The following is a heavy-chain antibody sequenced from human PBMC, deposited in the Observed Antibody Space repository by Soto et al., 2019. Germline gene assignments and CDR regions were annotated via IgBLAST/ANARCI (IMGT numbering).Heavy chain of an antibody. CDR3: ARGRQYSSSWYEDY. J-gene: IGHJ4*02. V-gene: IGHV3-21*01. CDR1: GFTFSSYS. D-gene: IGHD6-13*01. Sequence: EVQLVESGGGLVKPGGSLRLSCAASGFTFSSYSMKWVRQAPGKGLEWVSSISSSSSYIYYADSVKGRFTISRDNAKNSLYLQMNSLRDEDTAVYYCARGRQYSSSWYEDYRGQGTLVTVSS. CDR2: ISSSSSYI.